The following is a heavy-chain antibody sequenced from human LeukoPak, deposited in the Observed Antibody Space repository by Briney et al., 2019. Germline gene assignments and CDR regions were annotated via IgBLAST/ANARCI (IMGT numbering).Heavy chain of an antibody. Sequence: ASVKLSCKASGYTFTGYYMHWVRQAPGQGLEWMGWINPNSGGRNYAQKFQGRVTMTRDTSISTAYMELSRLRSDDTAVYYCARVDLLCYWGQGTLVTVSS. CDR1: GYTFTGYY. CDR3: ARVDLLCY. CDR2: INPNSGGR. J-gene: IGHJ4*02. V-gene: IGHV1-2*02.